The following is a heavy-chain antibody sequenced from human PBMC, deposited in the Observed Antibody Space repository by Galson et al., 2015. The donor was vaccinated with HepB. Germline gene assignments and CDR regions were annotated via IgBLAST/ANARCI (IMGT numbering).Heavy chain of an antibody. CDR2: IKQDGSEK. J-gene: IGHJ3*02. D-gene: IGHD6-19*01. V-gene: IGHV3-7*03. CDR1: GFTFSSYW. Sequence: SLRLSCAASGFTFSSYWMSWVRQAPGKGLEWVANIKQDGSEKYYVDSVKGRFTISRDNAKNSLYLQMNSLRAEDTAVYYCARDLSSGWIEDAFDIWGQETMVTVSS. CDR3: ARDLSSGWIEDAFDI.